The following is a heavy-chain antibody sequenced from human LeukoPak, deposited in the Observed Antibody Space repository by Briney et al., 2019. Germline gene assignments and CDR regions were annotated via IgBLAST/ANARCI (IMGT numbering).Heavy chain of an antibody. CDR1: GSSISNYY. CDR3: ARHEGLARPFDY. D-gene: IGHD6-19*01. CDR2: IYSTGST. V-gene: IGHV4-59*08. J-gene: IGHJ4*02. Sequence: PSETLSLTCSVSGSSISNYYWSWIRQSPGKGLEWIGYIYSTGSTDYNSSLKSRVTISVETSKNQFSLRLSSVTAADTAVYFCARHEGLARPFDYWGQGTLVPVSS.